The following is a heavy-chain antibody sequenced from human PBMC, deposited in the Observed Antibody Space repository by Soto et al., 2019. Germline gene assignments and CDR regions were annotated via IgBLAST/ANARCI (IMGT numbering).Heavy chain of an antibody. CDR1: GGSFSGYY. CDR2: INDRGSI. CDR3: ARESHDILTGPPRAWYFDL. V-gene: IGHV4-34*01. D-gene: IGHD3-9*01. Sequence: QVQLQQWGAGPLRPLETLSLTCGVSGGSFSGYYWAWIRQSPGKGLEWIGEINDRGSINYNPSLKSRVSISVDTSKNHYSLNLRSVTAADTAVYYCARESHDILTGPPRAWYFDLWGRGTLVTVSS. J-gene: IGHJ2*01.